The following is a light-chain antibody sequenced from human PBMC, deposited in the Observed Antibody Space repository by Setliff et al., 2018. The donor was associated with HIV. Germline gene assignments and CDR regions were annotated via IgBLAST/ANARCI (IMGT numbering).Light chain of an antibody. Sequence: QSVLTQPASVSGSPGQSIIISCTGTSSDVGGYNYVSWYQQHPGKAPKLIIYEVTNRPSGVSDRFSGSKSVNTASLTIPGLQTEDEADYYCNSYTTSGTRVFGTGTKVTVL. V-gene: IGLV2-14*01. CDR2: EVT. CDR3: NSYTTSGTRV. J-gene: IGLJ1*01. CDR1: SSDVGGYNY.